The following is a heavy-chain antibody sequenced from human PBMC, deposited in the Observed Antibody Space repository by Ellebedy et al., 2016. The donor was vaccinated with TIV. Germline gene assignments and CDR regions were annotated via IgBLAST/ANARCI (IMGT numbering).Heavy chain of an antibody. J-gene: IGHJ4*02. CDR2: INQDGSGK. D-gene: IGHD6-13*01. CDR1: GFTFSNYY. V-gene: IGHV3-7*01. CDR3: ASEGVEAAGSCYY. Sequence: GGSLRLSXAASGFTFSNYYMNWVRQTPGKGLEWVASINQDGSGKSYVDSVKGRFTISRDDAKNSVYLQMNSLRAEDTAVYYCASEGVEAAGSCYYWGQGTQVTVSS.